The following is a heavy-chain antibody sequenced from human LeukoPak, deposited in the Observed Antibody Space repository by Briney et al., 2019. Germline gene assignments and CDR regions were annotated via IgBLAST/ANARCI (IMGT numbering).Heavy chain of an antibody. Sequence: SETLSLTCTVSGGSISTYYWTWIRQPAGRGLEWLGRIYSSGSTNYNPSLKSRVTMSVDTSKNQFSLKLSSVTAADTAVYYCARAVVPAATPDAFDIWGQGTMVTVS. D-gene: IGHD2-2*02. J-gene: IGHJ3*02. V-gene: IGHV4-4*07. CDR3: ARAVVPAATPDAFDI. CDR2: IYSSGST. CDR1: GGSISTYY.